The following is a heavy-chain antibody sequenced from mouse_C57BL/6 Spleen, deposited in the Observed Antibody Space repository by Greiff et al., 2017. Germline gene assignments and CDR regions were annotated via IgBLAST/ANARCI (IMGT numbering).Heavy chain of an antibody. Sequence: QVQLKQPGAELVKPGASVKLSCKASGYTFTSYWMQWVKQRPGQGLEWIGEIDPSDSYTNYNQKFKGKATLTVDTSSSTAYMQLSSLTSEDSAVYYCARDKDYDYDGFAYWGQGTLVTVSA. J-gene: IGHJ3*01. CDR2: IDPSDSYT. CDR1: GYTFTSYW. CDR3: ARDKDYDYDGFAY. V-gene: IGHV1-50*01. D-gene: IGHD2-4*01.